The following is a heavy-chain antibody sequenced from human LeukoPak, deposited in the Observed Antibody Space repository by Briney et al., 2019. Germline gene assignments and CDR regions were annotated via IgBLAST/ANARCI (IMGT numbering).Heavy chain of an antibody. CDR1: GFAFDEHG. V-gene: IGHV3-20*04. D-gene: IGHD4-17*01. Sequence: PGGSLRLSCTASGFAFDEHGMSRVRQVPGKGLEWVSGINWSGGSTGYADPLRGRFTISRDNAKNSLYLQMDSLRADDTAVYYCTRDPNGDYVGAFDSWGQGTLVTVSS. CDR2: INWSGGST. CDR3: TRDPNGDYVGAFDS. J-gene: IGHJ5*01.